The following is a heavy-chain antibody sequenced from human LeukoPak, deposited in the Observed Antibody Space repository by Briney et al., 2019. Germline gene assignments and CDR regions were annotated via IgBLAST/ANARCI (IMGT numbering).Heavy chain of an antibody. CDR3: ARYSYGVFDY. D-gene: IGHD5-18*01. CDR1: GGSISNYY. V-gene: IGHV4-59*01. J-gene: IGHJ4*02. Sequence: SETLSLTCTVSGGSISNYYWSWIRQPPGKGLEWIEYISYIGSTNYNPSLRGRVTISVDTFENQFSLKLSSVTAADTAVYYCARYSYGVFDYWGQGTLVAVSS. CDR2: ISYIGST.